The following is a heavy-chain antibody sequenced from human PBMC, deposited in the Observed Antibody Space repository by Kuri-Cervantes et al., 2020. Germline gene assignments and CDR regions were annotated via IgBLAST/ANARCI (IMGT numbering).Heavy chain of an antibody. CDR3: ARDYSSSWYTPPIYYYYGMDV. Sequence: GGSLRLSCAASGFTFSSCSMNWVRQAPGKGLEWVSSISSSSSYIYYADSVKGRFTISRDNAKNSLYLQMNSLRAEDTAVYYCARDYSSSWYTPPIYYYYGMDVWGQGTTVTVSS. D-gene: IGHD6-13*01. V-gene: IGHV3-21*01. CDR2: ISSSSSYI. CDR1: GFTFSSCS. J-gene: IGHJ6*02.